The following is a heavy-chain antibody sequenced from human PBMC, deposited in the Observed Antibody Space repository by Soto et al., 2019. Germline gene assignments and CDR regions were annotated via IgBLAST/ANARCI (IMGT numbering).Heavy chain of an antibody. CDR3: ARDSQPTSYYGHRGPDY. V-gene: IGHV1-2*04. CDR2: INPNSGGT. D-gene: IGHD3-10*01. CDR1: GYTFTGYY. J-gene: IGHJ4*02. Sequence: GASVKVSCKASGYTFTGYYMHWVRQAPGQGLEWMGWINPNSGGTNYAQKFQGWVTMTRDTSISTAYMELSRLRSDDTAVYYCARDSQPTSYYGHRGPDYWGQGTLVTVSS.